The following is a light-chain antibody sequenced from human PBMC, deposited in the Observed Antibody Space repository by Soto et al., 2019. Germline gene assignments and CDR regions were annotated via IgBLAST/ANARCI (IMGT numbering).Light chain of an antibody. CDR1: SSDFGGYNH. J-gene: IGLJ2*01. CDR3: SSYTSSTLVV. Sequence: QPVLTQPASVSGSPGQSITISCTGTSSDFGGYNHVSWYQQHPGKAPKLMIYDVSDRPSGVSNRFSGSKSGNTASLTISGLQAEDEADYYCSSYTSSTLVVFGGGTKLTVL. V-gene: IGLV2-14*01. CDR2: DVS.